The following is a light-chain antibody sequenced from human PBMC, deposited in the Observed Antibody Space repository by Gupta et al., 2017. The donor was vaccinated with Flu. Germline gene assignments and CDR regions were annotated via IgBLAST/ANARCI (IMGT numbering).Light chain of an antibody. Sequence: EIVLTQSPATLSLSPGERATLSCRARQSVSSYLDWYQQKPGQAPTLLIYDASNRATGSTATCSGSGGGSDANVTIISRELEDFEVYYCQQQTNGYSMYTFGQGTKLDIK. V-gene: IGKV3-11*01. J-gene: IGKJ2*01. CDR3: QQQTNGYSMYT. CDR2: DAS. CDR1: QSVSSY.